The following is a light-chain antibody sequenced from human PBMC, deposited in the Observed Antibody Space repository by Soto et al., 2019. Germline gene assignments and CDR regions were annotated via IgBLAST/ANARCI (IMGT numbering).Light chain of an antibody. J-gene: IGKJ1*01. CDR1: QGISSY. Sequence: IQLTQSPSSLSASVGDSVTITCRASQGISSYVAWYQQKPGKAPKLLIYAASTLQSGVPSRFSGSGSGTEFTLTISSLQPDDFATYCCQQCNTFWTFGQGTKVDIK. V-gene: IGKV1-9*01. CDR2: AAS. CDR3: QQCNTFWT.